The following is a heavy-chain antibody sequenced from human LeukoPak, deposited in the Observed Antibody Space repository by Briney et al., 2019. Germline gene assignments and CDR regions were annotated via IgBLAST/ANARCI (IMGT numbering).Heavy chain of an antibody. D-gene: IGHD3-22*01. CDR2: ISSSSSYI. CDR1: GSNFSSYS. CDR3: ARTPDSSGYFHWFEP. V-gene: IGHV3-21*01. Sequence: GGLLRLFCAASGSNFSSYSMNWARQDSGRGQESVSSISSSSSYIYYADSLQRQLTISRDNAKNSLYLQMNSLRAEDTAVYYCARTPDSSGYFHWFEPWGQGTLVTVSS. J-gene: IGHJ5*02.